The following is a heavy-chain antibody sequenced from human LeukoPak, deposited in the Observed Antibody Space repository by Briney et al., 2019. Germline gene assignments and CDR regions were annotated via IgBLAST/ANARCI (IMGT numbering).Heavy chain of an antibody. CDR3: ARQVEYYYDSSGQYYFDY. CDR2: IYYSGST. CDR1: GGSFSTYY. V-gene: IGHV4-39*01. D-gene: IGHD3-22*01. J-gene: IGHJ4*02. Sequence: RSSETLSLTCAVYGGSFSTYYWGWIRQPPGKGLEWIGSIYYSGSTYYNPSLKSRVTISVDTSKNQFSLKLSSVTAADTAVYYCARQVEYYYDSSGQYYFDYWGQGTLVTVSS.